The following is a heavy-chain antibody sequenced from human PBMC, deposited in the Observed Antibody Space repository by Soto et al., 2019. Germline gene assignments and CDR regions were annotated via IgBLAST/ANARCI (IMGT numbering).Heavy chain of an antibody. CDR2: IYYSGST. V-gene: IGHV4-31*03. D-gene: IGHD6-19*01. CDR3: ARCTLAVALEVYFAY. J-gene: IGHJ4*02. Sequence: PSETLSLTCTVSGGSISSGGYYWSWIRQHPGKGLEWIGYIYYSGSTYYNPSLKSRVTISVDTSKNQFSLKLSSVTAADTAVYYCARCTLAVALEVYFAYWGQGTLVTVSS. CDR1: GGSISSGGYY.